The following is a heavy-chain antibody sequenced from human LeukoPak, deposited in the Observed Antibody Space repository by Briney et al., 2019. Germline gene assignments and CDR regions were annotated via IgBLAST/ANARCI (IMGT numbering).Heavy chain of an antibody. V-gene: IGHV5-51*01. D-gene: IGHD3-10*01. CDR3: ARHFRLYSKFDY. Sequence: GESLKISCQGSRYSFPTYLIAWVRQVPGKGLEWMGSVNPEDSSITYSPSFQGQVTISADTSINTAFLQWNSLRASDTAMYYCARHFRLYSKFDYWGPGSLVTVSS. CDR2: VNPEDSSI. J-gene: IGHJ4*01. CDR1: RYSFPTYL.